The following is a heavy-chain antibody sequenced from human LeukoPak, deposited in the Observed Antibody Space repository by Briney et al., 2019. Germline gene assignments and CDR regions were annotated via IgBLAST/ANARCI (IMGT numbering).Heavy chain of an antibody. J-gene: IGHJ4*02. CDR1: GGSISSGGYS. Sequence: SETLSLTCTVSGGSISSGGYSWSWIRQHPGKGLEWIGYIYYSGSTYYNTSLKSRVTISVDTSKNQFSLKLSSVTAADTAVYYCARHVGYYGSGIDYWGQGTLVTVSS. V-gene: IGHV4-31*03. D-gene: IGHD3-10*01. CDR3: ARHVGYYGSGIDY. CDR2: IYYSGST.